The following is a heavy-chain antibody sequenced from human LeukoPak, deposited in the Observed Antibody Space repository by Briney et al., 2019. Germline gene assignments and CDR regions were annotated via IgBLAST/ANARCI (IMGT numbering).Heavy chain of an antibody. J-gene: IGHJ4*02. V-gene: IGHV4-61*01. Sequence: SETLSLTCTVSGGSVSSGSYYWSWIRQPPGRGLEWIGYVHKSGGANYNSSLKSRVTISLDTSKNQFSLKLTSVTAADTAVYYCARRFGSGNYPYYFDYWGQGALVTVSS. CDR1: GGSVSSGSYY. D-gene: IGHD3-10*01. CDR2: VHKSGGA. CDR3: ARRFGSGNYPYYFDY.